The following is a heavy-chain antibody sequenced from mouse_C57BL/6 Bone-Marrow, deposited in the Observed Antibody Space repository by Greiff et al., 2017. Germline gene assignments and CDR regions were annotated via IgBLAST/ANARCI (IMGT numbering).Heavy chain of an antibody. CDR1: GYTFTDYY. V-gene: IGHV1-26*01. CDR3: ARDYVEGARDY. Sequence: EVQLQQSGPELVKPGASVKISCTASGYTFTDYYMNWVKQSHGKSLAWIGDINPNNGGTSYNQKFKGKATLTVDKSSSTAYMELRSLTSEDSAVYYCARDYVEGARDYWGQGTTVTVSS. J-gene: IGHJ4*01. D-gene: IGHD1-1*01. CDR2: INPNNGGT.